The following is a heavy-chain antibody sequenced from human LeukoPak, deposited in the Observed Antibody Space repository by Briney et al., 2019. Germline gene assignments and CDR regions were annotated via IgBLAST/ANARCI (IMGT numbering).Heavy chain of an antibody. V-gene: IGHV3-23*01. D-gene: IGHD1-1*01. CDR2: IGGGGDTT. J-gene: IGHJ4*02. CDR3: AKESAVHITAITRNGYDY. Sequence: PGGSLRLSCAASGFTFSSFAMSWVRQAPGKGLEWVSSIGGGGDTTYYADSVKGRFTISRDNSNSTVYLQMHSLRAEDTAVYYCAKESAVHITAITRNGYDYWGQGTPVTVSS. CDR1: GFTFSSFA.